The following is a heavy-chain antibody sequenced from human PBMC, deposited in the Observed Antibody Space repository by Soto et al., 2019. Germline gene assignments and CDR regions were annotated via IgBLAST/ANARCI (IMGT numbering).Heavy chain of an antibody. CDR3: ARDQMFAFDS. J-gene: IGHJ4*02. V-gene: IGHV3-49*04. D-gene: IGHD3-10*02. Sequence: EVQLVESGGGLVQPGRPLRLSCTTSGFTFGDHTMTWVRQAPGKGLEWVGFIRSKTYGGTAEYAASVKGRFTISREDSQRIAYLQMNTLITEDTAVYYCARDQMFAFDSWRQGTLVTVSS. CDR1: GFTFGDHT. CDR2: IRSKTYGGTA.